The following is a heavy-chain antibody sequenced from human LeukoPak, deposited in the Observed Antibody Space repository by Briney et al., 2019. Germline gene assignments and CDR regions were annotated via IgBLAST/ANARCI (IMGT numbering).Heavy chain of an antibody. CDR3: ARRPLTYYYDSSGYYNYFDY. Sequence: PSETLSLTCAVYGGSFSGYYWSWIRQPPGKGLELIGEINHGGSTNYNPSLKSRVTISVDTSKNQFSLKLSSVTAAGTAVYYCARRPLTYYYDSSGYYNYFDYWGQGTLVTVSS. D-gene: IGHD3-22*01. V-gene: IGHV4-34*01. CDR2: INHGGST. CDR1: GGSFSGYY. J-gene: IGHJ4*02.